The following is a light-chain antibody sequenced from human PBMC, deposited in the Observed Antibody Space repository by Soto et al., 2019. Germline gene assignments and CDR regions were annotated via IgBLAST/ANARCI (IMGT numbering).Light chain of an antibody. CDR1: RSNIEINH. CDR2: DTN. J-gene: IGLJ2*01. V-gene: IGLV1-51*01. Sequence: QSVLTQPPSVSAAPGQKVTISCSGSRSNIEINHVTWYQQLPGTAPKLLIYDTNQRPLGIPDRFSASKSGTSATLGITGLQTGDEADYYCASWDTSLTGVVFGGGTKVTVL. CDR3: ASWDTSLTGVV.